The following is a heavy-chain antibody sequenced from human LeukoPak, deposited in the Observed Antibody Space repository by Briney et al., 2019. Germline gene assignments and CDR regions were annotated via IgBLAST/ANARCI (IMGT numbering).Heavy chain of an antibody. CDR2: ISYDGSNK. V-gene: IGHV3-30-3*01. D-gene: IGHD2-8*01. Sequence: GGSLRLSCAASGLTFSSYAMHWVRQAPGKGLEWVAVISYDGSNKYYADSVKGRFTISRDNSKNTLYLQMNSLRAEDTAVYYCARDCTNGVCYGTDFDYWGQGTLVTVSS. J-gene: IGHJ4*02. CDR1: GLTFSSYA. CDR3: ARDCTNGVCYGTDFDY.